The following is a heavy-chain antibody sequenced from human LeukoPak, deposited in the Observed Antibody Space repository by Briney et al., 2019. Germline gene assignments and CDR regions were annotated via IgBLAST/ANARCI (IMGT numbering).Heavy chain of an antibody. CDR2: IIPILGIA. V-gene: IGHV1-69*04. CDR3: ARGPRSIVGATDGIDY. D-gene: IGHD1-26*01. J-gene: IGHJ4*02. Sequence: GASVKVSCKASGGTFSSYAISWVRQAPGQGLEWMGRIIPILGIANYAQKFQGRVTITADKSTSTAYMELRSLRSDDTAVYYCARGPRSIVGATDGIDYWGQGTLVTVSS. CDR1: GGTFSSYA.